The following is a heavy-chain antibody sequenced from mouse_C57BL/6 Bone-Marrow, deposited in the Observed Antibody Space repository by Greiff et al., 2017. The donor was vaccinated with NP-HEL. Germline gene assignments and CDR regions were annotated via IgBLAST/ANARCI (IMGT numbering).Heavy chain of an antibody. D-gene: IGHD1-1*01. J-gene: IGHJ4*01. CDR1: GYTFTSYG. Sequence: QVQLKQSGAELARPGASVKLSCKASGYTFTSYGISWVKQRTGQGLEWIGEIYPRSGNTSYNEKFKGKATLTADKSSSTAYMELRSLTSEDSAVYYCAKFITTVVAPSWYAMDYWGQGTSVTVSS. CDR3: AKFITTVVAPSWYAMDY. V-gene: IGHV1-81*01. CDR2: IYPRSGNT.